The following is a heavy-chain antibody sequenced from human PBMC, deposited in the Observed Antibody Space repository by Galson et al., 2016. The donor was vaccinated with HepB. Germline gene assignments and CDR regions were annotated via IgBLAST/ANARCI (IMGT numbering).Heavy chain of an antibody. Sequence: SLRLSCAASGFTFGSYVMHWVRQAPGKGLEWVAGISYDGSEKYYADSVKGRFTISRDNPKKTMFLQMDSLRNDDTAVYYCTRAFAYWGQGTLVSVSS. V-gene: IGHV3-30-3*01. J-gene: IGHJ4*02. CDR3: TRAFAY. CDR2: ISYDGSEK. CDR1: GFTFGSYV.